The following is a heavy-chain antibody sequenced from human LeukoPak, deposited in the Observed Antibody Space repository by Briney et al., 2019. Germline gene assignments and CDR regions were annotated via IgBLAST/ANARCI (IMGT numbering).Heavy chain of an antibody. CDR2: IRVYNGNT. V-gene: IGHV1-18*01. J-gene: IGHJ4*02. D-gene: IGHD7-27*01. Sequence: GASVKVSCKASAYSFTSYGISWVRQAPGQGLEWMGWIRVYNGNTNYAQKFQGRVTMTTDTSTSTAYMELRSLRSDDTAVYYCARDRELTGDLNFDYWGQGTLVTVSS. CDR1: AYSFTSYG. CDR3: ARDRELTGDLNFDY.